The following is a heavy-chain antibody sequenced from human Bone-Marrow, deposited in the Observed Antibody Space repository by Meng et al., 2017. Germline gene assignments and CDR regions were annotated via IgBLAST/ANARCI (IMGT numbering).Heavy chain of an antibody. Sequence: SVKVSCKASGGTFSSYAISWVRQAPGQGLEWMGGIIPIFGTANYAQKFQGRVTITTDESTSTAYMELSSLRSEDTAVYYCAREVAVAGTAFDIWGQGTMVTVSS. J-gene: IGHJ3*02. CDR3: AREVAVAGTAFDI. V-gene: IGHV1-69*05. CDR1: GGTFSSYA. D-gene: IGHD6-19*01. CDR2: IIPIFGTA.